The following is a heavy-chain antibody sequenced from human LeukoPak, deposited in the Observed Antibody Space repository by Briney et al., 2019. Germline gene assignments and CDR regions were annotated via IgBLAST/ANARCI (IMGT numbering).Heavy chain of an antibody. J-gene: IGHJ4*02. Sequence: SGTLSLTCAVSGGSISSSNWWSWVRPPPGKGLEWIGEIYHSGSTYYNPSLKSRVTISVDTSKNQFSLKLSSVTAADTAVYYCARLGGLRFLEWLLYFDYWGQGTLVTVSS. D-gene: IGHD3-3*01. CDR3: ARLGGLRFLEWLLYFDY. CDR2: IYHSGST. CDR1: GGSISSSNW. V-gene: IGHV4-4*02.